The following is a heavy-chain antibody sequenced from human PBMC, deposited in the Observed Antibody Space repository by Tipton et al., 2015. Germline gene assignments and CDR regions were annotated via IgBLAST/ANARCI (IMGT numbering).Heavy chain of an antibody. CDR1: GGSIHKYY. J-gene: IGHJ4*02. Sequence: LRLSCTVSGGSIHKYYLTWIRQSPGKGLEWIGEINHGGSTNYNPSLKSRVTISVDTSKNQFSLKLNSVTAADTAVYYCARGDWIIWGQGTLVTVSS. V-gene: IGHV4-34*01. CDR3: ARGDWII. D-gene: IGHD3/OR15-3a*01. CDR2: INHGGST.